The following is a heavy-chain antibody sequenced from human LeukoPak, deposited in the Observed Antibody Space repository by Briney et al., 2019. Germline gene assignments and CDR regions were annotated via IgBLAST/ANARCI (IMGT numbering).Heavy chain of an antibody. Sequence: PGGSLRLSCAASGFTFTDFYMSWIRQAPGKGLEWVSYISSSGTTIYYADSVMGRFTISRDNAKNSLYLQMNSPRAEDTAVYYCARALTGFIPGNWGQGTLVTVSS. V-gene: IGHV3-11*01. CDR2: ISSSGTTI. CDR3: ARALTGFIPGN. J-gene: IGHJ4*02. D-gene: IGHD3-9*01. CDR1: GFTFTDFY.